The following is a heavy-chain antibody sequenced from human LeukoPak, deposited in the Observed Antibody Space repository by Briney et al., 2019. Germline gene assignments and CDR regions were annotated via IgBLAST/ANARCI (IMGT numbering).Heavy chain of an antibody. D-gene: IGHD6-6*01. CDR3: ARDRPLEYSGPPQYYMDV. CDR1: GGSISSYY. Sequence: SETLSLTCTVSGGSISSYYWSWIRQPAGKGLEWIGRIYTSGSTNYNPSLKSRVTMSVDTSKNQFSLKLSSVTAADTAVYYCARDRPLEYSGPPQYYMDVWGKGTTVTVSS. V-gene: IGHV4-4*07. CDR2: IYTSGST. J-gene: IGHJ6*03.